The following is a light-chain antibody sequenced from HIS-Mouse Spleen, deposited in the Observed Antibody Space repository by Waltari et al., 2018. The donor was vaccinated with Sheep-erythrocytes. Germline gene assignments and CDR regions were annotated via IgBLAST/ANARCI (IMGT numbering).Light chain of an antibody. CDR2: DVS. Sequence: QSALTQPRSVSGSPGQSVTIPCTGTSSDLCGYNYVSWYQQHPGKAPKLMIYDVSKRPSGVPDRFSGSKSGNTASLTISGLQAEDEADYYCCSYAGSYNYVFGTGTKVTVL. V-gene: IGLV2-11*01. CDR1: SSDLCGYNY. J-gene: IGLJ1*01. CDR3: CSYAGSYNYV.